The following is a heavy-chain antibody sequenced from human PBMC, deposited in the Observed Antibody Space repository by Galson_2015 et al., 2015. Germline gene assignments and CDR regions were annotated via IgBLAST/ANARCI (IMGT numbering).Heavy chain of an antibody. D-gene: IGHD5-12*01. V-gene: IGHV4-34*01. Sequence: CAVYGGSFSGYYWSWIRQPPGKGLEWIGEIIHSGSTNYNPSLKSRVTISVDTSKNQFSLKLSSVTAADTAVYYCARGYRVATTLGPTHYYYHYGMDVWGQGTTVTVSS. CDR2: IIHSGST. J-gene: IGHJ6*02. CDR1: GGSFSGYY. CDR3: ARGYRVATTLGPTHYYYHYGMDV.